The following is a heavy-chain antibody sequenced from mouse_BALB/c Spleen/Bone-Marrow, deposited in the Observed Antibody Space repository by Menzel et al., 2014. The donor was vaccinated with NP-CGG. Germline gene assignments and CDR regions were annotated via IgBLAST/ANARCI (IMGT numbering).Heavy chain of an antibody. CDR2: ISSGGTYT. D-gene: IGHD2-4*01. CDR1: GFTFSNYG. J-gene: IGHJ2*01. Sequence: EVKLVESGGDLVKPGGSLKLSCAASGFTFSNYGMSWVRQIQDKRLEWVATISSGGTYTFYPDSVKGRFTISRDNTKNTLTLQITSLKSEDTAMYYCARRRDYDYFDYWGQCTTLTVSS. V-gene: IGHV5-6*02. CDR3: ARRRDYDYFDY.